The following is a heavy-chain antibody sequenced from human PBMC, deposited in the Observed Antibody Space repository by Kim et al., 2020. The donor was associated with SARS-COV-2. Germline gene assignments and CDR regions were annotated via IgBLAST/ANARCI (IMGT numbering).Heavy chain of an antibody. CDR1: GYSFTSYW. CDR2: IYPGDSDT. V-gene: IGHV5-51*01. CDR3: AAESNYYDSSGYPPPFDY. J-gene: IGHJ4*02. D-gene: IGHD3-22*01. Sequence: GESLKISCKGSGYSFTSYWIGWVRQMPGKGLEWMGIIYPGDSDTRYSPSFQGQVTISADKSISTAYLQWSSLKASDTAMYYCAAESNYYDSSGYPPPFDYWGQGTLVTVSS.